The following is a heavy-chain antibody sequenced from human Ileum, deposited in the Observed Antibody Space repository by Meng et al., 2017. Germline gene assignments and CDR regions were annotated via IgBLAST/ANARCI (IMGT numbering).Heavy chain of an antibody. CDR1: GFSIATNYY. Sequence: SETLSLTCTVSGFSIATNYYWGWIRQPPGKGLEWIGNFHHSGTTNYNPSLKSRVTISVDTSKNQFSLKLNSVSAADTAVYYCTRASVWYSGGYWGQGTRVTVSS. D-gene: IGHD1-26*01. V-gene: IGHV4-38-2*02. CDR2: FHHSGTT. CDR3: TRASVWYSGGY. J-gene: IGHJ4*02.